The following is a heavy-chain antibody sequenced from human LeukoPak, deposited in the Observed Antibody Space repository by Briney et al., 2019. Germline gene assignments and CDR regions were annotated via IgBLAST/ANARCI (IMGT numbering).Heavy chain of an antibody. CDR3: ARRLPGYYYYMDV. J-gene: IGHJ6*02. CDR2: IYYSGST. D-gene: IGHD2-15*01. V-gene: IGHV4-59*08. CDR1: GGSISGYY. Sequence: SETLSLTCSVSGGSISGYYWSWVRQTPGKGLEWIGYIYYSGSTSYNPSLKSHITISVDTSKNQFSLRVSSVTAADTAVYYCARRLPGYYYYMDVWGQGTTVTVSS.